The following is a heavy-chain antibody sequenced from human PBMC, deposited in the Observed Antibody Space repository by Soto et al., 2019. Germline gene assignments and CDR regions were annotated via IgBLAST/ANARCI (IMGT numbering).Heavy chain of an antibody. D-gene: IGHD4-17*01. CDR3: AKDAEGDYGDYEARPKANYYYYYYGMDV. CDR1: GFTFSSYG. J-gene: IGHJ6*02. Sequence: GGSLRLSCAASGFTFSSYGMHWVRQAPGKGLEWVAVISYDGSNKYYADSVKGRFTISRDNSKNTLYLQMNSLRAEDTAVYYCAKDAEGDYGDYEARPKANYYYYYYGMDVWGQGTTVTVSS. CDR2: ISYDGSNK. V-gene: IGHV3-30*18.